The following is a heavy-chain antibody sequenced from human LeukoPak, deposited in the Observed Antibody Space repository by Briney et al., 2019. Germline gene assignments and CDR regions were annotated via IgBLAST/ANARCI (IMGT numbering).Heavy chain of an antibody. CDR1: GFTVSSNY. V-gene: IGHV3-11*05. CDR3: ARDQRRTTVTFLYNYYYGLDV. D-gene: IGHD4-17*01. J-gene: IGHJ6*02. Sequence: GGSLRLSCAASGFTVSSNYMSWIRQAPGKGLEWVSYISGSSTYTNYADSVKGRFTISRDNAKNSLYLQMNSLRAEDTAVYYCARDQRRTTVTFLYNYYYGLDVWGQGTTVTVSS. CDR2: ISGSSTYT.